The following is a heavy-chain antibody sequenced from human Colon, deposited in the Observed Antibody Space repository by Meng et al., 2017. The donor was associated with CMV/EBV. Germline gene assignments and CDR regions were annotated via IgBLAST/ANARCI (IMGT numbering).Heavy chain of an antibody. J-gene: IGHJ5*02. CDR1: GFNFNTYP. D-gene: IGHD3-3*01. CDR3: ARYRNFDISSGFSS. CDR2: ISSDGGSS. Sequence: GESLKISCAASGFNFNTYPLHWVRQAPGKGLGWVALISSDGGSSSYADSVKGRFTLSRDSSKNTVYLQMNSLRRDDTGVYYCARYRNFDISSGFSSWGQGTLVTVSS. V-gene: IGHV3-30-3*01.